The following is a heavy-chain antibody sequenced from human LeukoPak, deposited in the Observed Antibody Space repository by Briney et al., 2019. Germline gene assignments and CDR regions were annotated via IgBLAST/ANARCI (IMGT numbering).Heavy chain of an antibody. Sequence: ASVKVSCKASGYTFTGYYMHWVRHAPAQGLEWKGWIITNSGGTNYAQKFQGRVTMTRDTSTRPAYRELGRLRSDDTAVYYGARGQMCGELLGYWGQGTLVTVSS. CDR3: ARGQMCGELLGY. J-gene: IGHJ4*02. CDR2: IITNSGGT. V-gene: IGHV1-2*02. CDR1: GYTFTGYY. D-gene: IGHD3-10*02.